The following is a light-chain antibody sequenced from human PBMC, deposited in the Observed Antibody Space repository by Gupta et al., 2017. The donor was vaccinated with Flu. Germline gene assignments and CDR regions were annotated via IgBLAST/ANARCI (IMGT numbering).Light chain of an antibody. V-gene: IGKV3-15*01. Sequence: PVPLSVSQGESASLSCMATQSVANDLAWYQQRPGQAPRLLIYAAPTRAIGIPARFSGNGSGTEFTLTISSLQSEDFAVYYCLQDDTCPRTFGHGTKVEIK. CDR3: LQDDTCPRT. CDR2: AAP. CDR1: QSVAND. J-gene: IGKJ3*01.